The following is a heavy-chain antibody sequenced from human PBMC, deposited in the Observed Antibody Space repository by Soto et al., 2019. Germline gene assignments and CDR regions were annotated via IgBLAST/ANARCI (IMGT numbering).Heavy chain of an antibody. CDR3: ARLARYCSGGSCQPYYGMDV. CDR2: IYPSDSYT. CDR1: GYKFTNYW. Sequence: GGSLRLSCEASGYKFTNYWIGWVRQMPGKGLEWMGIIYPSDSYTNYSPSFQGHVTISADKSISTAYLQWSSLKASDTAMYYCARLARYCSGGSCQPYYGMDVWGQGTTVTVSS. D-gene: IGHD2-15*01. V-gene: IGHV5-10-1*01. J-gene: IGHJ6*02.